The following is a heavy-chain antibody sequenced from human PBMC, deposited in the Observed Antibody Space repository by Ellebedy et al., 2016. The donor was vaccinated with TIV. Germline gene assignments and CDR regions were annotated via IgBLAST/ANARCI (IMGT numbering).Heavy chain of an antibody. D-gene: IGHD3-3*01. CDR2: INPNSGGT. Sequence: ASVKVSCXASGYTFTGYYMHWVRQAPGQGLEWMGWINPNSGGTNYAQKFQGRVTMTRDTSISTAYMELSRLRSDDTAVYYCARSDLLEWLQYNWFDPWGQGTLVTVSS. V-gene: IGHV1-2*02. CDR3: ARSDLLEWLQYNWFDP. J-gene: IGHJ5*02. CDR1: GYTFTGYY.